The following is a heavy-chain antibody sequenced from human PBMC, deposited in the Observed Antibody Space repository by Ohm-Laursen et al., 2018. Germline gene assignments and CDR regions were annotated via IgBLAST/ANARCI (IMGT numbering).Heavy chain of an antibody. D-gene: IGHD5-24*01. Sequence: SETLSLTCTVSGGSISSYYWSWIRQPPGRGLECIGYMFYSGSINYNPSLKSRVTISVDRSKNQFSLKLSSVTAADTAVYYCARHRGGPIDSWGQGTLVTVSS. J-gene: IGHJ4*02. CDR3: ARHRGGPIDS. CDR1: GGSISSYY. CDR2: MFYSGSI. V-gene: IGHV4-59*08.